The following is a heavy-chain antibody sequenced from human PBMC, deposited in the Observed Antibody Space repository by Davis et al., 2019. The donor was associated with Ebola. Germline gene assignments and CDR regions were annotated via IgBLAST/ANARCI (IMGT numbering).Heavy chain of an antibody. J-gene: IGHJ5*02. D-gene: IGHD3-10*01. CDR1: GFTFSDYY. CDR3: ARGPSLGFSDHPRFDP. CDR2: ISSSGSTI. V-gene: IGHV3-11*01. Sequence: GESLKISCAASGFTFSDYYMSWIRQAPGKGLEWVSYISSSGSTIYYADSVKGRFTISRDNAKNSLYLQMNSLRAEDTAVYYCARGPSLGFSDHPRFDPWGQGTLVTVSS.